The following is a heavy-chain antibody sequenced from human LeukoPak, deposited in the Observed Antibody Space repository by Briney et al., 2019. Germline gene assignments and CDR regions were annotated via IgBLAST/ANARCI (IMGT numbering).Heavy chain of an antibody. D-gene: IGHD4-17*01. CDR3: ASNGDYFPLDY. Sequence: PSETLSLTCAVYGGSFSGYYWSWIRQTPGKGLEWIGEINHSGSTNYNPSLKSRVTISVDTSKNQFSLKLSSVTAADTAVYYCASNGDYFPLDYWGQGTLVTVSS. V-gene: IGHV4-34*01. J-gene: IGHJ4*02. CDR1: GGSFSGYY. CDR2: INHSGST.